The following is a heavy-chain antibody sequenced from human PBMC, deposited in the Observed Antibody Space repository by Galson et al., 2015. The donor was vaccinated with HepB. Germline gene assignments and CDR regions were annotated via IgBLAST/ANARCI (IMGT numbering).Heavy chain of an antibody. CDR2: IPHNGCHI. D-gene: IGHD1-1*01. Sequence: SLRLACAASGFTFSNYAMHWVRQAPGEGLEWVAAIPHNGCHIYYADSVEGRFTISRDNPKNSLYVQMNNRRVEDSCLYYCARSRPLDRRFDAWGRAILDTGSS. CDR3: ARSRPLDRRFDA. V-gene: IGHV3-30-3*01. CDR1: GFTFSNYA. J-gene: IGHJ4*02.